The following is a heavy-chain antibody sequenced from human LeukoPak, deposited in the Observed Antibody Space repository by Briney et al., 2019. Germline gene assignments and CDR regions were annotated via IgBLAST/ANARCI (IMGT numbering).Heavy chain of an antibody. V-gene: IGHV1-46*01. CDR2: IYPRDGST. Sequence: ASVKVSCKASGYTFSNHDFDWVRQAPGQGLEWMGMIYPRDGSTSYAQKFQGRVTVTRDTSTSTVHMELSGLRSEDTAVYYCARDQEGFDYWGQGTLVTVSS. CDR1: GYTFSNHD. J-gene: IGHJ4*02. CDR3: ARDQEGFDY.